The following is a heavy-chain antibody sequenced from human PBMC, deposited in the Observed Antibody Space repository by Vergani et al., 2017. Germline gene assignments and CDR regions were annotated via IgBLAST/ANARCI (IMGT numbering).Heavy chain of an antibody. D-gene: IGHD2-15*01. J-gene: IGHJ1*01. Sequence: QSQLVQSGDEVKKPGASVKVSCKASGYTFSTYGISWVRQAPGQGLEWMGWISAYNGNTNYPEKFQGRLTMTTDTSTRTAYMELRSLRSDDTAVYYCARDLIENDTYGRSCYWGPGTLVTVSS. CDR3: ARDLIENDTYGRSCY. CDR2: ISAYNGNT. V-gene: IGHV1-18*01. CDR1: GYTFSTYG.